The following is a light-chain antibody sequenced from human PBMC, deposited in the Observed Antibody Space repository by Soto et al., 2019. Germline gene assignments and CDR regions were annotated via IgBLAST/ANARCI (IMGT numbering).Light chain of an antibody. Sequence: IEMNQSPSALSASAGDRVTITCQARQDIKNYVIWYQQKPGRAPKLLIYDAASLGTGVSSKFSGSGSGTHFTLTISSLELEDVAKYYCQQFDSVPCTFGQGTKLEIK. CDR2: DAA. J-gene: IGKJ2*02. V-gene: IGKV1-33*01. CDR3: QQFDSVPCT. CDR1: QDIKNY.